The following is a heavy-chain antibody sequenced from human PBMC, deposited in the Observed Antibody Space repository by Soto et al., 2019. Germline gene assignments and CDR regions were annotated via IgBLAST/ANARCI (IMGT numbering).Heavy chain of an antibody. CDR3: AREGYDSSTCFDY. CDR2: INPNSGGT. D-gene: IGHD3-22*01. Sequence: ASVKVSCKASGYTFTGYYMHWVRQAPGQGLEWMGWINPNSGGTNYAQKFQGWVTMTRDTSISTAYMELSRLRSDDTAVYDCAREGYDSSTCFDYWGQGTLVTVSS. J-gene: IGHJ4*02. CDR1: GYTFTGYY. V-gene: IGHV1-2*04.